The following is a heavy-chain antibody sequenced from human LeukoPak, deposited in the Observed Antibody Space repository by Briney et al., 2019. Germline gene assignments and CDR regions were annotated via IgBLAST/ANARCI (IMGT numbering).Heavy chain of an antibody. D-gene: IGHD3-10*01. CDR1: GYTFTSYG. J-gene: IGHJ5*02. Sequence: ASVKVSCKASGYTFTSYGISWVRQAPGQGLEWMGWISAYNGNTNYAQKLQGRVTMTTDTSTSTAYMELRSLRSDDTAVYYCARDPYYYGSGSSNWFDPWGREPWSPSP. V-gene: IGHV1-18*01. CDR2: ISAYNGNT. CDR3: ARDPYYYGSGSSNWFDP.